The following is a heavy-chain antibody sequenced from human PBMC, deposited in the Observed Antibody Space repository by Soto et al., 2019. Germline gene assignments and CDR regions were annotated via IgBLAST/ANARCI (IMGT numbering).Heavy chain of an antibody. V-gene: IGHV3-49*03. CDR2: IRSKAYGGTT. CDR3: TRGYCSGGSCYWAFYFDY. J-gene: IGHJ4*02. D-gene: IGHD2-15*01. Sequence: SLRLSCTASGFTFGDYAMSWFRQAPGKGLEWVGFIRSKAYGGTTEYAASVKGRFTISRDDSKSIAYLQMNSLKTEDTAVYYCTRGYCSGGSCYWAFYFDYWGQGTLVTVSS. CDR1: GFTFGDYA.